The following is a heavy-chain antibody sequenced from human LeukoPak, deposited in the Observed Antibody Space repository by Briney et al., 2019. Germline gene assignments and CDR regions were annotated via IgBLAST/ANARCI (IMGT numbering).Heavy chain of an antibody. CDR1: GGSFSGYY. D-gene: IGHD4-17*01. V-gene: IGHV4-34*01. J-gene: IGHJ4*02. CDR3: ARVGIYGDLFDY. Sequence: TSETLSLTCAVYGGSFSGYYWSWIRQPPGKGLEWIGEINHSGSTNYNPSLKSRVTISVDTSKNQFSLKLSSVTAADTAVYYCARVGIYGDLFDYWGQGTLVTVSS. CDR2: INHSGST.